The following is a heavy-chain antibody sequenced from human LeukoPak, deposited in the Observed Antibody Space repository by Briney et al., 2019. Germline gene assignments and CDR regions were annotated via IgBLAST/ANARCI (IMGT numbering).Heavy chain of an antibody. CDR3: ARSERIIMILGGAFDI. V-gene: IGHV4-59*08. CDR2: IYYSGST. J-gene: IGHJ3*02. CDR1: GDSISSYY. Sequence: PSETLSLTCTVSGDSISSYYWSWMRQPPGRGLECIGSIYYSGSTNYSPSLKSRVTISVDTSKKQFSLKLSSVTAADTAVYYCARSERIIMILGGAFDIWGQGTVVTVSS. D-gene: IGHD3-22*01.